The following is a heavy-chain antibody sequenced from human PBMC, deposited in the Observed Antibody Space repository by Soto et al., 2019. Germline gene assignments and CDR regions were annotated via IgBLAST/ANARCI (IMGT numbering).Heavy chain of an antibody. CDR2: INVYNGNT. V-gene: IGHV1-18*01. CDR1: GYTFTNYG. D-gene: IGHD1-26*01. J-gene: IGHJ4*02. Sequence: ASVKVSCKASGYTFTNYGISWVRQAPGQGLEWMGWINVYNGNTKYAQKLQGRVTMTTDTSTSTAYMELRSLRSDDTAVYYCARYGITHTDPFDYWGQGTLVTVSS. CDR3: ARYGITHTDPFDY.